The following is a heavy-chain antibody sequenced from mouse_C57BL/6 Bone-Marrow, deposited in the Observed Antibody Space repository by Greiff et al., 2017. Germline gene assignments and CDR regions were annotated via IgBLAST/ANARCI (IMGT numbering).Heavy chain of an antibody. Sequence: VQLLQPGTELVKPGASVKLSCKASGYTFTSSWMHWVKQRPGQGLEWIGNINPSNGGTTYTEKFKSKATLTVDKSSSTAYMQLSSLTSEVSTVYNCARSTNFFASWGQGTLVAVS. CDR1: GYTFTSSW. V-gene: IGHV1-53*01. CDR3: ARSTNFFAS. CDR2: INPSNGGT. J-gene: IGHJ3*01.